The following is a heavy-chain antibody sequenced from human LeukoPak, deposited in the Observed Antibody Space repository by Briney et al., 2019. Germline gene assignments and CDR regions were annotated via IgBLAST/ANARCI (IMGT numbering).Heavy chain of an antibody. D-gene: IGHD4-17*01. Sequence: ASVKVSRKASGYTFTGYYMHWVRQAPGQGLEWMGWINPNSGGTNYAQKFQGRVTMPRDTSISTAYMELSRLRSDDTAVYYCAREVQTTVTSFDYWGQGTLVTVSS. V-gene: IGHV1-2*02. CDR1: GYTFTGYY. J-gene: IGHJ4*02. CDR3: AREVQTTVTSFDY. CDR2: INPNSGGT.